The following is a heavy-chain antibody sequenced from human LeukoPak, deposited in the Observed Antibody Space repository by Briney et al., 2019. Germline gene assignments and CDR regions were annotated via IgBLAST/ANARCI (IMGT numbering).Heavy chain of an antibody. Sequence: GGSLRLSCAASGFTFSNYWMSWVRQAPGKGLEWVANIKQDGSEKYYVDSVKGRFTISRDNAKNSLYLQMNSLRAEDTAVYYCARAAAGTSYDYWGQGTLVTVSS. D-gene: IGHD6-13*01. CDR2: IKQDGSEK. CDR3: ARAAAGTSYDY. V-gene: IGHV3-7*03. J-gene: IGHJ4*02. CDR1: GFTFSNYW.